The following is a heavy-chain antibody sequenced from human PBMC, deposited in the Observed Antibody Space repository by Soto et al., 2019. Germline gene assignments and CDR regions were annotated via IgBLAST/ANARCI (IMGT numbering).Heavy chain of an antibody. CDR1: GGSISSYY. Sequence: SETLSLTCTVSGGSISSYYWSWIRQPAGKGLEWIGRIYTSGSTNYNPSLKSRVTMSVDTSKNQFSLKLSSVTAADTAVYYCARMKVPAAKNAFDICGQGTMVTV. CDR3: ARMKVPAAKNAFDI. D-gene: IGHD2-2*01. V-gene: IGHV4-4*07. CDR2: IYTSGST. J-gene: IGHJ3*02.